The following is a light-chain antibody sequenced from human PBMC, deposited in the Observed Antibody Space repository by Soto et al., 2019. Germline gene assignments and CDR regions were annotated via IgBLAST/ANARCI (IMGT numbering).Light chain of an antibody. CDR3: TSFTTISTFV. Sequence: QSALAQPASVSGSPGQSITISCTGTSSDVGAYNYVYWYQQHPGKAPKVIIYEVSNRPSGVSNRFSGSKSGNTASLTISGLQAEDEADYHCTSFTTISTFVFGTGTRSPS. CDR1: SSDVGAYNY. J-gene: IGLJ1*01. CDR2: EVS. V-gene: IGLV2-14*01.